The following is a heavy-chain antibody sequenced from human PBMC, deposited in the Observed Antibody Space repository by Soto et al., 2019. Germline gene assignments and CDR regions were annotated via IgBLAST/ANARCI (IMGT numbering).Heavy chain of an antibody. CDR3: AKDGAVPFGGVIAHFDY. Sequence: GGSLRLSCAASGFTFSSYGMHWVRQAPGKGLEWVAVISYDGSNKYYADSVKGRFTISRDNSKNTLYLQMNSLRAEDTAVYYCAKDGAVPFGGVIAHFDYWGQGTLVTVSS. V-gene: IGHV3-30*18. D-gene: IGHD3-16*02. CDR1: GFTFSSYG. CDR2: ISYDGSNK. J-gene: IGHJ4*02.